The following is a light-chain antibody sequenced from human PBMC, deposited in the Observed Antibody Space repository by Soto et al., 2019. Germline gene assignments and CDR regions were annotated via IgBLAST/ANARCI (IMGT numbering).Light chain of an antibody. V-gene: IGLV7-46*01. Sequence: QAVVTQEPSLTVSPGGTVTLTCGSSTGAVTSGHYPYWFQQKPGQAPRTLIYDTSNKHSWTPARFSGSLLGGKAALTLSGAQPEDDAEYYCLLSYSGALVVFAGGTQLTVL. CDR3: LLSYSGALVV. J-gene: IGLJ2*01. CDR2: DTS. CDR1: TGAVTSGHY.